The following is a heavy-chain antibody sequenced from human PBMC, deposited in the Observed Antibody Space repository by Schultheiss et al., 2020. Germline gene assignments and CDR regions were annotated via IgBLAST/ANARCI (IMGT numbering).Heavy chain of an antibody. CDR3: ASSVLSSSWYRYYFDY. V-gene: IGHV3-7*01. Sequence: GGSLRLSCAASGFTFSSYWMSWVRQAPGKGLEWVANIKQDGSEKYYVDSVKGRFTISRDNAKNSLYLQMNSLRAEDTAVYYCASSVLSSSWYRYYFDYWGQGTLVTVSS. CDR2: IKQDGSEK. CDR1: GFTFSSYW. D-gene: IGHD6-13*01. J-gene: IGHJ4*02.